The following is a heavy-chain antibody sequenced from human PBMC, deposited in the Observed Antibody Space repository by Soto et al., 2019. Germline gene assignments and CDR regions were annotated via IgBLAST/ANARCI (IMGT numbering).Heavy chain of an antibody. D-gene: IGHD2-2*02. Sequence: QVQLVESRGGVVQPGRSLRLSCAASGFTFSNSAMHWVRQAPGRGLEWVAGLWYDGSNKFYADSVKGRFTISRDNSKNTLYLQMNSLRAEDTAIYQCARSLVPGAIRQYNGMDVWGQGTTVTVSS. CDR2: LWYDGSNK. CDR3: ARSLVPGAIRQYNGMDV. J-gene: IGHJ6*02. CDR1: GFTFSNSA. V-gene: IGHV3-33*01.